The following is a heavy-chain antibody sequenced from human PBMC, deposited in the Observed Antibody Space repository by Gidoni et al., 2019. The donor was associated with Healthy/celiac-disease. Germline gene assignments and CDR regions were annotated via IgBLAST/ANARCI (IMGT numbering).Heavy chain of an antibody. D-gene: IGHD6-13*01. CDR2: MKRKAEGKIK. Sequence: EVQLGEFGRGLVESGGSFSTSCDASGLPFRRRGVDWVPRARRRGQGWAGGMKRKAEGKIKQYARAIEGGVTMTSGDTKNTLNVKMKRLKTKDRAVYYCTAEPEWGIAVACRSQPSYYYGMDVWGQGTTVTVSS. CDR3: TAEPEWGIAVACRSQPSYYYGMDV. CDR1: GLPFRRRG. V-gene: IGHV3-15*07. J-gene: IGHJ6*02.